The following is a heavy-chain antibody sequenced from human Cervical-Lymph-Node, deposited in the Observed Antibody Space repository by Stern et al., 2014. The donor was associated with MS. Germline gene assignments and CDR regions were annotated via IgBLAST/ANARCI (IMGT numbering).Heavy chain of an antibody. D-gene: IGHD3-22*01. CDR2: TNPLVGPT. Sequence: VQPVQSGAELKKPESSVTVSCKASGGTFRNSAITWVRQAPGRGLEWMGYTNPLVGPTTYAQQFQVSLMYTAHESTAPASMELSGLRSEDTAVYYCAGDRHSSGFDHWGQGTLVTVSS. CDR3: AGDRHSSGFDH. V-gene: IGHV1-69*01. J-gene: IGHJ4*02. CDR1: GGTFRNSA.